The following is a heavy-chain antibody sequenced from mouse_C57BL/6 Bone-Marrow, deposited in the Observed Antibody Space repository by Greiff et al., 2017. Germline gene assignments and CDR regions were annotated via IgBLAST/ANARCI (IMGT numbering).Heavy chain of an antibody. CDR1: GYSITSGYY. Sequence: EESGPGLVKPSQSLSLTCSVTGYSITSGYYWNWIRQFPGNKLEWMGYISYDGSNNYNPSLKNRISITRDTSKNQFFLKLNSVTTEDTATYYCAKGGLPAMDYWGQGTSVTVSS. V-gene: IGHV3-6*01. CDR3: AKGGLPAMDY. J-gene: IGHJ4*01. CDR2: ISYDGSN. D-gene: IGHD3-1*01.